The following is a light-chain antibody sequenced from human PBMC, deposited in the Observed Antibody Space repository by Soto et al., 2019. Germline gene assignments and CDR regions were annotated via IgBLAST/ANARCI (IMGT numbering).Light chain of an antibody. CDR3: SSYAGRTLYV. CDR1: SSDVGGYDY. J-gene: IGLJ1*01. Sequence: LKHPPSAYGAPGQSLTISCTGTSSDVGGYDYVSWYQQRPGKAPKLLIHELTKRPSGVRDRFSGSKSGNTASLTVSGLQAEDEADYYCSSYAGRTLYVFGTGTKVTVL. CDR2: ELT. V-gene: IGLV2-8*01.